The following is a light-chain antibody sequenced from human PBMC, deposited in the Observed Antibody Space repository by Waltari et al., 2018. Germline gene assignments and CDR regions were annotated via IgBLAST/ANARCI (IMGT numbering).Light chain of an antibody. CDR2: KVS. CDR1: QSLVHSDGNTY. J-gene: IGKJ1*01. V-gene: IGKV2-30*02. Sequence: DVVMTQSPLSLPVTLGQPASISCRSSQSLVHSDGNTYLSWFQQRPGQSPRRLMYKVSNRDSGVPDRVSGSGAGTDFTLKISRVEAEDVGVYYCMQGTHWPPWTFGQGTKVEIQ. CDR3: MQGTHWPPWT.